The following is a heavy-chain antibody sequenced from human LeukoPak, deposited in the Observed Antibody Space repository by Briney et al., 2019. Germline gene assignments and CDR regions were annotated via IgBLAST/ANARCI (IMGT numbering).Heavy chain of an antibody. J-gene: IGHJ4*02. D-gene: IGHD6-6*01. CDR1: GFTFSSYA. Sequence: RTGGSLRLSCAASGFTFSSYAMHWVRQAPGKGLEWVAVISYDGSNKYYADSVKGRFTISRDNVKNSLFLQMNSLRAEDTAVYYCASAPSSLRRGGDYWGQGTLVTVSS. V-gene: IGHV3-30-3*01. CDR3: ASAPSSLRRGGDY. CDR2: ISYDGSNK.